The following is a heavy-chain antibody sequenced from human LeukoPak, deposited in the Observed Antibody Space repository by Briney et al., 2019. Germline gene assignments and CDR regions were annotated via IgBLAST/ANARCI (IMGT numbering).Heavy chain of an antibody. D-gene: IGHD1-1*01. CDR2: INPNSGGT. CDR3: ARVSPRRTTRTTGWFDP. J-gene: IGHJ5*02. CDR1: GYTFTGYY. V-gene: IGHV1-2*02. Sequence: ASVKVSCKASGYTFTGYYMHWVRQAPGQGLEWMGWINPNSGGTNYAQKFQGRVTMTRDTTISTAYMELSRLRSDDTAVYYCARVSPRRTTRTTGWFDPWGQGTLVTVSS.